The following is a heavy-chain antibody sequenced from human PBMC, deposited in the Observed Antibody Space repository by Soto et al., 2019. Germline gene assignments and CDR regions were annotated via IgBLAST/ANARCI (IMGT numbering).Heavy chain of an antibody. Sequence: GASVKVSCKASGYTFTSYAMHWVRQAPGQRLEWMGGFDPEDGETIYAQKFQGRVTMTEDTSTDTAYMELSSLRSEDTAVYYCATSGALRDAFDIWGQGTMVTVSS. D-gene: IGHD3-10*01. CDR1: GYTFTSYA. J-gene: IGHJ3*02. CDR2: FDPEDGET. CDR3: ATSGALRDAFDI. V-gene: IGHV1-24*01.